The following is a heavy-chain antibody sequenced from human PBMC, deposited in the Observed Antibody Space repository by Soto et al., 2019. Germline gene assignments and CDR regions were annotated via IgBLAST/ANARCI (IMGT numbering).Heavy chain of an antibody. CDR2: ISYDGSNK. V-gene: IGHV3-30*03. J-gene: IGHJ4*02. CDR3: AGGQYYFDY. D-gene: IGHD2-15*01. CDR1: GFPFSSYG. Sequence: QVQLVESGGGVVQPGRSLRLSCAASGFPFSSYGMHWFRQAPGKGLAWVALISYDGSNKFYTDSVKGRFTISRDNSKNTRYLEMSSLRAEDTAVYYCAGGQYYFDYCGQGTLVSVSS.